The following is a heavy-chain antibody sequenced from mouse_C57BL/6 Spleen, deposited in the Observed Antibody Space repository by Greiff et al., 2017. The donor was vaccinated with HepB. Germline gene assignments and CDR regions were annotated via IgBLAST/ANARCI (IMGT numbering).Heavy chain of an antibody. CDR3: AREITTSMDY. J-gene: IGHJ4*01. Sequence: EVQLVESGPGLVKPSQSLSLTCSVTGYSITSGYYWNWIRQFPGNKLEWMGYISYDGSNNYNPSLKNRISITRDTSKNQFFLKLNSVTTEDTATYYCAREITTSMDYWGQGTSVTVSS. CDR1: GYSITSGYY. V-gene: IGHV3-6*01. CDR2: ISYDGSN. D-gene: IGHD2-4*01.